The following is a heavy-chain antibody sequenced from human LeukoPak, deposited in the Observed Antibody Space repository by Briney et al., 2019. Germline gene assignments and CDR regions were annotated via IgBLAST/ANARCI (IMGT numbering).Heavy chain of an antibody. V-gene: IGHV1-18*04. D-gene: IGHD3-9*01. Sequence: ASVKVSCKASGYTFTSYGISWVRQAPGQGLEWMGWISAYNGNTNYAQKLQGRVTMTTDTSTGTAYMELRSLRSDDTAVYYCARLPLYYDILTGYYTYYYYYGMDVWGKGTTVTVSS. CDR2: ISAYNGNT. CDR1: GYTFTSYG. J-gene: IGHJ6*04. CDR3: ARLPLYYDILTGYYTYYYYYGMDV.